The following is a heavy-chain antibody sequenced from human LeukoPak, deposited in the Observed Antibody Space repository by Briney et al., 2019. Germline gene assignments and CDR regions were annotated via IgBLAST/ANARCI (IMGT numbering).Heavy chain of an antibody. V-gene: IGHV3-48*01. CDR1: GFTFSSYE. D-gene: IGHD1-26*01. Sequence: GGSLRLSCAASGFTFSSYEMNWVRQAPGKGLEWVSYISSSSSTIYYADSVKGRFTISRDNAKNSLYLQMNSLRAEDTAVYYCARSGSYPRYYFDYWGQGTLVTVSS. J-gene: IGHJ4*02. CDR3: ARSGSYPRYYFDY. CDR2: ISSSSSTI.